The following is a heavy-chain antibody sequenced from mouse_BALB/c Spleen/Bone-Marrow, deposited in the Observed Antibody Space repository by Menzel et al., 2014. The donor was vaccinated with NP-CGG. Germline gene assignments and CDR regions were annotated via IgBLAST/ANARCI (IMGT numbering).Heavy chain of an antibody. CDR2: ISSGGGYT. V-gene: IGHV5-9-2*01. D-gene: IGHD2-3*01. CDR3: ARQESIYDGYYGGFTY. Sequence: EVNLVESGGGLVKPGGSLKLSCAASGFTFSSFAMSWVRQTPEKRLEWVATISSGGGYTYYPDSVKGRFTISRDNAKNSLYLQMSSLRSEDTAVYYCARQESIYDGYYGGFTYWGQGTLVTVSA. J-gene: IGHJ3*01. CDR1: GFTFSSFA.